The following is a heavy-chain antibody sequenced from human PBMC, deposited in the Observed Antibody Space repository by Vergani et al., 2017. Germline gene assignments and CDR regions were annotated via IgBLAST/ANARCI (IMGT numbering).Heavy chain of an antibody. CDR2: IWHDGSNK. V-gene: IGHV3-33*01. J-gene: IGHJ6*02. Sequence: QVQLVESGGGVVQPGRSLRLSCAASGFTFSSYGMHWVRQAPGKGLEWVAVIWHDGSNKYYADSVKGRFTISRDNSKNTLYLQMNSLRAEDTAVYYCARVRGGNGRASYYGMDVWGQGTTVTVSS. CDR1: GFTFSSYG. D-gene: IGHD4-23*01. CDR3: ARVRGGNGRASYYGMDV.